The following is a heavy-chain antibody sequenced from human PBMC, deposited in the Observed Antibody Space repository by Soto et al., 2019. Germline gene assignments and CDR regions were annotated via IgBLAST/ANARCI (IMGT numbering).Heavy chain of an antibody. J-gene: IGHJ3*02. CDR2: ISVGGDGT. CDR1: GFTISSYA. V-gene: IGHV3-23*01. Sequence: EVQLLESGGGLVQPGGSLRLSCAASGFTISSYALSWVRQAPGKGLEWVSAISVGGDGTYYADSVKGRFTISRDNSKNAVYLQGNSLRAEDTAVYYGVAAPRGIVVEGRIWGQGKIVTVFS. D-gene: IGHD2-2*01. CDR3: VAAPRGIVVEGRI.